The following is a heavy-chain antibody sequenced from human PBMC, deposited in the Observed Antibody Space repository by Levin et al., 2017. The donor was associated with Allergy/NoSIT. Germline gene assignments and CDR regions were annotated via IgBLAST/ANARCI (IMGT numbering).Heavy chain of an antibody. Sequence: SVKVSCKASEDTFNTYVISWVRQAPGQGLEWMGGIIPISGPPKYAQKFQGRVTISADESTSTVYMDLSSLTSADTALYYCARGGYYRGSGTYRENDLWGQGTLVTVSS. V-gene: IGHV1-69*13. CDR1: EDTFNTYV. CDR3: ARGGYYRGSGTYRENDL. D-gene: IGHD3-10*01. CDR2: IIPISGPP. J-gene: IGHJ4*02.